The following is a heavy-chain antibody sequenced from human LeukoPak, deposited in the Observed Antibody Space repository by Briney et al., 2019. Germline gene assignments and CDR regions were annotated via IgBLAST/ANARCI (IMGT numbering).Heavy chain of an antibody. CDR2: ISSTSAHI. CDR1: GFSFYTYS. Sequence: GGSLRLSCAASGFSFYTYSMNWVRQAPGKGLEWVSSISSTSAHIFYADSVKGRFSISRDNAKNSLYLQMNSLRVEDTAVYYCTSRYCTTTNCYSFDNWGHGTLVTVSS. V-gene: IGHV3-21*04. D-gene: IGHD2-2*01. J-gene: IGHJ3*02. CDR3: TSRYCTTTNCYSFDN.